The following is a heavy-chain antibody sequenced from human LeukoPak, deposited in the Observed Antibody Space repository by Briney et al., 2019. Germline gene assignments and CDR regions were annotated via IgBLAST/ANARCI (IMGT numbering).Heavy chain of an antibody. V-gene: IGHV3-7*01. D-gene: IGHD6-19*01. CDR2: IKQDGSEK. J-gene: IGHJ4*02. Sequence: GSLRLYCAVSGLSFSSYWMNWVRQAPGKGLEWAANIKQDGSEKYYVDSVKGRFAISRDNAKNSLYLQMNSLRAEDTAVYYCARVSGYSSGWYEGPYFDYWGQGTLVTVSS. CDR1: GLSFSSYW. CDR3: ARVSGYSSGWYEGPYFDY.